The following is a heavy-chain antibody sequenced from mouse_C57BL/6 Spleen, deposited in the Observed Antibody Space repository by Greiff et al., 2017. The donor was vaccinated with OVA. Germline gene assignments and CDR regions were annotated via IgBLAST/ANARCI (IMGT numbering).Heavy chain of an antibody. CDR3: ARSDYDGEGFDY. Sequence: EVKLMESGGGLVKPGGSLKLSCAASGFTFSDYGMHWVRQAPEKGLEWVAYISSGSSTIYYADTGKGRFTLSRDNAKNTLFLQMTSLRSEDTAMYYCARSDYDGEGFDYWGQGTTLTVSS. CDR2: ISSGSSTI. CDR1: GFTFSDYG. V-gene: IGHV5-17*01. J-gene: IGHJ2*01. D-gene: IGHD2-4*01.